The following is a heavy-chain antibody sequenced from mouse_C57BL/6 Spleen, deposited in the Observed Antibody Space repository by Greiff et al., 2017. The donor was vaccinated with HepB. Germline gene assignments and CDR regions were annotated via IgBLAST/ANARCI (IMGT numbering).Heavy chain of an antibody. D-gene: IGHD2-5*01. CDR2: IHPNSGST. CDR1: GYTFTSYW. V-gene: IGHV1-64*01. J-gene: IGHJ3*01. CDR3: ARERDYSNPLAY. Sequence: VQLQQPGAELVKPGASVKLSCKASGYTFTSYWMHWVKQRPGQGLEWIGMIHPNSGSTNYNEKFKSKATLTVDKSSSTAYMQLSSLTSGDSAVYYCARERDYSNPLAYWGQGTLVTVSA.